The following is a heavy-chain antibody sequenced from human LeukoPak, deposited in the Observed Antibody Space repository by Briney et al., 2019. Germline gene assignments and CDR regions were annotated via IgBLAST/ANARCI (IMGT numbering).Heavy chain of an antibody. D-gene: IGHD4-23*01. J-gene: IGHJ3*02. CDR3: ARVLSVPGGDAFDI. CDR2: INAGNGNT. CDR1: GYTFTSYA. V-gene: IGHV1-3*01. Sequence: ASVKVSCKASGYTFTSYAMHWVRQAPGQRLGWMGWINAGNGNTKYSQKFQGRVTITRDTSASTAYMELSSLRSEDTAVYYCARVLSVPGGDAFDIWGQGTMVSVSS.